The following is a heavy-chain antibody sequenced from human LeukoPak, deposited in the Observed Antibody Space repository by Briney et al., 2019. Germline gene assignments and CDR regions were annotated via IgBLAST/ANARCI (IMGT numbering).Heavy chain of an antibody. J-gene: IGHJ6*02. D-gene: IGHD2-2*01. CDR2: ISYDGSNK. CDR3: ARVRGDIVVVPAGLYGMDV. Sequence: GGSLRLSCAASGFTFSSYAMHWVRQAPGKGLEWVAVISYDGSNKYYADSVKGRFTISRDNSKNTLYLQMNSLRPEDTAVYYCARVRGDIVVVPAGLYGMDVWGQGTTVTVSS. CDR1: GFTFSSYA. V-gene: IGHV3-30-3*01.